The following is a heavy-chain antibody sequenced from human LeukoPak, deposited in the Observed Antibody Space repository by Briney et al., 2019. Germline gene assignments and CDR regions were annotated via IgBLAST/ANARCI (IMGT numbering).Heavy chain of an antibody. CDR1: GGSISGSY. J-gene: IGHJ2*01. CDR2: IYYSGST. CDR3: ARDREDYSYWYFDL. V-gene: IGHV4-31*03. Sequence: PSETLSLTCTVSGGSISGSYWSWIRQHPGKGLEWIGYIYYSGSTYYNPSLKSRVSLSIDTSKNQFSLKLSSVTAADTAVYYCARDREDYSYWYFDLWGRGTLVTVSS. D-gene: IGHD2-15*01.